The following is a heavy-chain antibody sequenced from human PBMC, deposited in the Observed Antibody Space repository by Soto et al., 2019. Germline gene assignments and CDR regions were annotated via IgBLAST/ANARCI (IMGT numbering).Heavy chain of an antibody. Sequence: QVQLVESGGGVVQPGRSLRPSCAASGFTFSSYGMHWVRQAPGKGLEWVAVISYDGNNKYYADSVKGRFTISRDNSKNTVYLQMNSLRAEDTAVYYCAKDGYCSGGSCYSYFDYWGQGTLVTVAS. CDR1: GFTFSSYG. D-gene: IGHD2-15*01. CDR2: ISYDGNNK. J-gene: IGHJ4*02. V-gene: IGHV3-30*18. CDR3: AKDGYCSGGSCYSYFDY.